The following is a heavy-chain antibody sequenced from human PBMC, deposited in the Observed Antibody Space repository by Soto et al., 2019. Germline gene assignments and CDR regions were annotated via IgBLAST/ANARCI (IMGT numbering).Heavy chain of an antibody. CDR2: IITVLGTT. D-gene: IGHD2-21*01. Sequence: QVQLVQSGAELKKTGSSVKVSCRASGDTFSSYAVNWVRQAPGRGLEWTGRIITVLGTTDYAQNFKGRLTITAEKSTKTVYMELSSLRSEDTAVYYCARRRYCGYDCYHKHYYGMDVWGQGTTVTVAS. V-gene: IGHV1-69*08. J-gene: IGHJ6*02. CDR1: GDTFSSYA. CDR3: ARRRYCGYDCYHKHYYGMDV.